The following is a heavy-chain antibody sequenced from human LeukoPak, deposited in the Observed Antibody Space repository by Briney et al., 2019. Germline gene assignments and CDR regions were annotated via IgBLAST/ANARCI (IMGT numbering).Heavy chain of an antibody. D-gene: IGHD6-13*01. CDR1: GFTFSTYS. CDR2: ISSISSII. CDR3: TRSRPGTEAGQPNFDY. J-gene: IGHJ4*02. Sequence: GGSLRLSCAASGFTFSTYSMSWVRQAPGKGLEWVSYISSISSIIYYADSVKGRFTISRDNARNSLYLQMNSLRAEDTAVYYCTRSRPGTEAGQPNFDYWGQGALVTVSS. V-gene: IGHV3-48*04.